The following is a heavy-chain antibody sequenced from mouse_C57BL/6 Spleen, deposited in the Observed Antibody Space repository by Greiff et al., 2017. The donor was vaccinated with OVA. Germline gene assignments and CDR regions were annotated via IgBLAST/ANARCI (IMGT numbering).Heavy chain of an antibody. CDR1: GYAFSSSW. CDR2: IYPGDGDT. Sequence: VQLQQSGPELVKPGASVKISCKASGYAFSSSWMNWVKQRPGKGLEWIGRIYPGDGDTNYNGKFKGKATLTADKSSSTAYMQLSSLTSEDSAVYFCARSEIYYYGSSYEASAMDYWGQGTSVTVSS. CDR3: ARSEIYYYGSSYEASAMDY. D-gene: IGHD1-1*01. V-gene: IGHV1-82*01. J-gene: IGHJ4*01.